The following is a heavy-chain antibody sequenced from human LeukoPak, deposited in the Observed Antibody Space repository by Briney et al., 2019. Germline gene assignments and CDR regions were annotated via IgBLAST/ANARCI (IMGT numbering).Heavy chain of an antibody. D-gene: IGHD3-22*01. CDR2: IGASGADT. V-gene: IGHV3-23*01. J-gene: IGHJ3*01. CDR1: GFTFSSYA. Sequence: GGSLRLSCEASGFTFSSYAMAWVRQAPGKGLDWVSVIGASGADTYYSDSAKGRFTVSRDNSKDTLFLHKSSLRAEDTAVYFCATRPRDSSGYYLGAFDGWGQGTTVTVSS. CDR3: ATRPRDSSGYYLGAFDG.